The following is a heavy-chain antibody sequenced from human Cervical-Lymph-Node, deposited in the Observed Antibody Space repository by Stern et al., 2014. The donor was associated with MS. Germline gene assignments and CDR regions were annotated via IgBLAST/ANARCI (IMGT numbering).Heavy chain of an antibody. CDR1: GFSLXTSGMC. V-gene: IGHV2-70*01. Sequence: QVTLKESGPALVXPTQTLTXTCTFSGFSLXTSGMCVSXIRQPPGKALEWLALIDWDDDKYYSTSLKTRLTISKDTSKNQVVLTMTNMDPVDTATYYCARIGGYYYGMDVWGQGTTVTVSS. J-gene: IGHJ6*02. CDR2: IDWDDDK. D-gene: IGHD3-16*01. CDR3: ARIGGYYYGMDV.